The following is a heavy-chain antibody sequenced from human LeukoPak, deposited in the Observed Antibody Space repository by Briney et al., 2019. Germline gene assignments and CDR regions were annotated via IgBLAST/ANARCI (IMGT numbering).Heavy chain of an antibody. V-gene: IGHV1-18*01. J-gene: IGHJ4*02. CDR2: ISAYNGNT. CDR1: GYTFTSYG. Sequence: ASVKVSCKASGYTFTSYGISWVRQAPGQGLEWMGWISAYNGNTNYAQKLQGRVTMTTDTSTSTAYMELRSLRSDDTAVYYCARVGRRLKYYYDSSGIGYFDYGGQGTLVTVSS. D-gene: IGHD3-22*01. CDR3: ARVGRRLKYYYDSSGIGYFDY.